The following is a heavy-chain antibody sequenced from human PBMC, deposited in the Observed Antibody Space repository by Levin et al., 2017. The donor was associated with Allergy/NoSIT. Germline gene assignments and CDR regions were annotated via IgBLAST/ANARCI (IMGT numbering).Heavy chain of an antibody. J-gene: IGHJ3*02. CDR2: ISWNSGSI. CDR1: GFTFDDYA. V-gene: IGHV3-9*01. CDR3: ARDNIGLPDAFDI. Sequence: GGSLRLSCAASGFTFDDYAMHWVRQAPGKGLEWVSGISWNSGSIGYPDSVKGGVTISRDNAKNSLYLQMNSLRTEDTALYYCARDNIGLPDAFDIWGQGTMVIVSS. D-gene: IGHD3-10*01.